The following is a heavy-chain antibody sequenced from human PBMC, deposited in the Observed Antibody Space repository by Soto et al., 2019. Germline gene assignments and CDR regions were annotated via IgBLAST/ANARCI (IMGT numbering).Heavy chain of an antibody. Sequence: SETLSLTCTVSGGSISSHYWTWIRQPPGKGLEWIGYIYYSGNTNYNPSLKSRVTISVDTSKNQFSLKLSSVTAADTAVYYCARQMGTTVTTRVFDYWGQGTLVTVSS. V-gene: IGHV4-59*08. CDR3: ARQMGTTVTTRVFDY. CDR1: GGSISSHY. CDR2: IYYSGNT. D-gene: IGHD4-17*01. J-gene: IGHJ4*02.